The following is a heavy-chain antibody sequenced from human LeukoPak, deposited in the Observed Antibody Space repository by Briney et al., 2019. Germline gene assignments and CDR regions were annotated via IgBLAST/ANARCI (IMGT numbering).Heavy chain of an antibody. CDR1: GYTFTSYG. D-gene: IGHD3-22*01. V-gene: IGHV1-18*01. J-gene: IGHJ4*02. CDR3: ARDGLPYYDSSGPMGY. CDR2: ISAYNGNT. Sequence: ASVQVSCKASGYTFTSYGISWVRQAPGQGLEWMGWISAYNGNTNYAQKLQGRVTMTTDTSTSTAYMELRSLRSDDTAVYSCARDGLPYYDSSGPMGYWGQGTLVTVSS.